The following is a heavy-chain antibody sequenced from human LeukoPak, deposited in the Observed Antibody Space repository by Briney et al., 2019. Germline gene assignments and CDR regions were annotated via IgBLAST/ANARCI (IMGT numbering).Heavy chain of an antibody. CDR3: VKSGGYGLIDY. D-gene: IGHD6-19*01. CDR2: IYYTGST. V-gene: IGHV4-39*01. CDR1: GGSISSSSYY. Sequence: SETLSLTCTVSGGSISSSSYYLGWIRQPPGKGLEWIGNIYYTGSTYYNASLQSRVTISIDMSKNQFSLRLSSVTAAGTAMYYCVKSGGYGLIDYWGQGTLVTVSS. J-gene: IGHJ4*02.